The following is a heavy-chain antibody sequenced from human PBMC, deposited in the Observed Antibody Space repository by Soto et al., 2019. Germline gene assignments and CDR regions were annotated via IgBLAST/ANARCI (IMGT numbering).Heavy chain of an antibody. CDR1: GFTFSGFY. CDR2: INPNSGDT. Sequence: ASVKVSCKPSGFTFSGFYLHWVRQAPGQGLEWMGWINPNSGDTNFAQKFQGRVTMTRDTSISTAYMELSRLRSDDTAVYYCARDDCSGGSCEALDYWGQGTPVTVSS. CDR3: ARDDCSGGSCEALDY. D-gene: IGHD2-15*01. J-gene: IGHJ4*02. V-gene: IGHV1-2*02.